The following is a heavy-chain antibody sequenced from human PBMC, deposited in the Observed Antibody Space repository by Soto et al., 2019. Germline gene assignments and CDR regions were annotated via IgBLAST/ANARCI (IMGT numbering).Heavy chain of an antibody. V-gene: IGHV1-69*13. CDR2: IIPIFGTA. Sequence: ASVKVSCKASGGTFSSYAISWVRQAPGQGLEWMGGIIPIFGTANYAQKFQGRVTITADESTSTAYMELSSLRSEDTAVYYCARGQMSPGGYSTIQNYYYGMDVCGQRTTVTVSS. CDR3: ARGQMSPGGYSTIQNYYYGMDV. J-gene: IGHJ6*02. D-gene: IGHD6-13*01. CDR1: GGTFSSYA.